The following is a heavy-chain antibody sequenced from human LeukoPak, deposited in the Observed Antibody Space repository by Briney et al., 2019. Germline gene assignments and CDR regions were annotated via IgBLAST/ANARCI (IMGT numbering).Heavy chain of an antibody. D-gene: IGHD3-22*01. Sequence: ASVTVSCKASGYTFTSYVISWVRQAPGQGREWMGWISAYNGNKNYAQKLQGRVTITRDTPTSTVYMELSSLRSEDTAVYYCARGLRTTMIVVVTSFDYWGQGTLVTVSS. CDR1: GYTFTSYV. J-gene: IGHJ4*02. V-gene: IGHV1-18*01. CDR2: ISAYNGNK. CDR3: ARGLRTTMIVVVTSFDY.